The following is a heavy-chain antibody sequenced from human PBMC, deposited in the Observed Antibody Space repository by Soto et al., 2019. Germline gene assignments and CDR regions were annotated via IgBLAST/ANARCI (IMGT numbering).Heavy chain of an antibody. D-gene: IGHD1-7*01. CDR3: ARRAKTATTNWGAFDI. J-gene: IGHJ3*02. CDR2: ISYSADKT. Sequence: LRLSCAASGFTFSTYVMNWVRQAPGKGLEWVSTISYSADKTFYADSVKGRFTISRDNSRDTLFLQMNSLRADDAALYYCARRAKTATTNWGAFDIWGQGTMVTVS. V-gene: IGHV3-23*01. CDR1: GFTFSTYV.